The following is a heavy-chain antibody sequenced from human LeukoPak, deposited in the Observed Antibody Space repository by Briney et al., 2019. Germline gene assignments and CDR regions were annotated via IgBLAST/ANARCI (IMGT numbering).Heavy chain of an antibody. CDR1: GYTFTNYD. J-gene: IGHJ4*02. CDR3: ARDQMVRGVIPGY. Sequence: GASAKVSCKASGYTFTNYDINWVRQATGQGLEWMGWMNPNSGNTGYSQKFQGRVSITRNTSISTAYMELRSLRSDDTAVYYCARDQMVRGVIPGYWGQGTLVTVSS. D-gene: IGHD3-10*01. V-gene: IGHV1-8*03. CDR2: MNPNSGNT.